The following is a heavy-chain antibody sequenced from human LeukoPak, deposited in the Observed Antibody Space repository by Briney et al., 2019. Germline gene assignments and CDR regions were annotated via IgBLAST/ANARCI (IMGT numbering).Heavy chain of an antibody. V-gene: IGHV3-23*01. CDR3: AKVEEDSGSYPDDAFDI. D-gene: IGHD1-26*01. Sequence: GGSLRLSCAASGFTFSSYAMSWVRQAPGKGLKWVSAISGSGGSTYYADSVKGRFTISRDNSKNTLYLQMNSLRAEDTAVYYCAKVEEDSGSYPDDAFDIWGQGTMVTVSS. CDR2: ISGSGGST. J-gene: IGHJ3*02. CDR1: GFTFSSYA.